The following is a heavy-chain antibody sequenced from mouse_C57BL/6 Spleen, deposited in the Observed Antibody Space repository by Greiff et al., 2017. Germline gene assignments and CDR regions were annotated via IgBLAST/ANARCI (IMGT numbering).Heavy chain of an antibody. V-gene: IGHV5-17*01. J-gene: IGHJ3*01. D-gene: IGHD1-1*01. CDR3: ARPAYYGRSDPAWFAY. Sequence: EVQLQESGGGLVKPGGSLKLSCAASGFTFSDYGMHWVRQAPEKGLEWVAYISSGSSTIYYADTVKGRFTISRDNAKNTLFLQMTSLRSEDTAMYYCARPAYYGRSDPAWFAYWGQGTLVTVSA. CDR2: ISSGSSTI. CDR1: GFTFSDYG.